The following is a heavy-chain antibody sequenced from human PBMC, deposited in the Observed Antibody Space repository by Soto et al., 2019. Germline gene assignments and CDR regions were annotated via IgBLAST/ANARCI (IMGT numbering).Heavy chain of an antibody. Sequence: SETLSLTCTVSGGSISSGGYYWSWIRQHPGKGLEWIGYIYYSGSTYYNPSLMSRVTISVDTSKNQFSLKLSSVTDADAGVYYCARDRFELEWFGARSWSTFFDYWGQGTLITVSS. CDR3: ARDRFELEWFGARSWSTFFDY. J-gene: IGHJ4*02. D-gene: IGHD3-10*01. CDR2: IYYSGST. V-gene: IGHV4-31*03. CDR1: GGSISSGGYY.